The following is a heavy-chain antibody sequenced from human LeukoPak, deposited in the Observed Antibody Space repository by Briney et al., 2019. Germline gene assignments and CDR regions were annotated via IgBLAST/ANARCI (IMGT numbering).Heavy chain of an antibody. J-gene: IGHJ4*02. CDR2: ISYDGSNK. D-gene: IGHD5-18*01. V-gene: IGHV3-30*18. CDR3: AKGRSLGYSYGLLDY. Sequence: GGSLRLSCAASGFTFSNYGMHWVRQAPGKGLEWVAVISYDGSNKHYPDSVKGRFTISRDNSKNTLYLQMNSLRAEDTAIYYCAKGRSLGYSYGLLDYWGQGTLVTVSS. CDR1: GFTFSNYG.